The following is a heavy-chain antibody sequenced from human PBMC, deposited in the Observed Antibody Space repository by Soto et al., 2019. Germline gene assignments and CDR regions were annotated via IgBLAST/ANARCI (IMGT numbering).Heavy chain of an antibody. CDR1: GGTFSSYA. D-gene: IGHD1-7*01. Sequence: QVQLVQSGAEVKKPGSSVKVSCKASGGTFSSYAISWVRQAPGQGLEWMGGIIPIFGTANYAQKFQGRVTITADESKRTAYMELSSLRSEDTGVYYCAKRTRADRGFDYWGQGTLVTVSS. J-gene: IGHJ4*02. CDR3: AKRTRADRGFDY. CDR2: IIPIFGTA. V-gene: IGHV1-69*01.